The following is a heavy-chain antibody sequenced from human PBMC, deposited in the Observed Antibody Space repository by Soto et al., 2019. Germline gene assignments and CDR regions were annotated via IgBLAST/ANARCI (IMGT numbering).Heavy chain of an antibody. J-gene: IGHJ4*02. D-gene: IGHD2-15*01. Sequence: LSLTCAASGFTFSSYSMNWVRQTPGKGLEWVSYISSGGITIYYADSVKGRFTVSRDNAKDSLYLQMNSLRAEDTAVYYCARNLYCSGGSCPWGYWGQGTLVTVAS. CDR2: ISSGGITI. V-gene: IGHV3-48*01. CDR3: ARNLYCSGGSCPWGY. CDR1: GFTFSSYS.